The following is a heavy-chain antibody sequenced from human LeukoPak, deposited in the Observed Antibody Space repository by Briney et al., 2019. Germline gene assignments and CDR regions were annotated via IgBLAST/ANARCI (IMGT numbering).Heavy chain of an antibody. Sequence: GGSLRLSCAASGFTFSSYAMSWVRQAPGKGLEWVSAISGSGGSTYYADSVKGRFTISRDNSKNTLYLQMNSLRAEDTAVHYCAKDRDLEFLFDYWGQGTLVTVSS. V-gene: IGHV3-23*01. CDR2: ISGSGGST. CDR3: AKDRDLEFLFDY. CDR1: GFTFSSYA. D-gene: IGHD3-10*01. J-gene: IGHJ4*02.